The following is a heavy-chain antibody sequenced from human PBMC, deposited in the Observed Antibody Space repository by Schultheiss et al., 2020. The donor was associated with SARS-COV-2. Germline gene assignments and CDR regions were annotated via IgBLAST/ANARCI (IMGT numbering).Heavy chain of an antibody. CDR1: GGSISSSSYY. V-gene: IGHV4-39*07. D-gene: IGHD3-3*01. Sequence: SETLSLTCTVSGGSISSSSYYWGWIRQPPGKGLEWIGSIYYSGSTYYNPSLKSRVTISVDTSKNQFSLKLSSVTAADTAVYYCARVKEDYDFWSGPGGWFDPWGQGTLVTVSS. J-gene: IGHJ5*02. CDR3: ARVKEDYDFWSGPGGWFDP. CDR2: IYYSGST.